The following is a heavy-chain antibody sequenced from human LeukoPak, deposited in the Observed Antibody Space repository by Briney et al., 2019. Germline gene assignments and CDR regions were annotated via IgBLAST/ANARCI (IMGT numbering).Heavy chain of an antibody. Sequence: SETLSLTCSVSGDSISYYYWTWIRQPAGKGLEWIGRIYSNGGTNYNPSLHSRVTMSIDTAKNQFSLNLSSVTAADTAIYYCARVHNSGPGYCSGTSCYRLGGWFDTWGQGTLVTVSS. J-gene: IGHJ5*02. CDR1: GDSISYYY. CDR2: IYSNGGT. D-gene: IGHD2-2*02. CDR3: ARVHNSGPGYCSGTSCYRLGGWFDT. V-gene: IGHV4-4*07.